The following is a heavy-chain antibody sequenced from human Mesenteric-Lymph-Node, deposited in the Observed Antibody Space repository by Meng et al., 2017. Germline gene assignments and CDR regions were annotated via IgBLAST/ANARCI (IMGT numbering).Heavy chain of an antibody. CDR2: ISNSGSHI. D-gene: IGHD3-3*01. Sequence: GESLKISCTASGFTFSNYELKWVRQAPGKGLEFVAYISNSGSHIRYADSVEGRFTISRDNAKNSLYLQMNSLRAEDTAVYYCARAEGRIFGVVIKRYYYYYYGMDVWGQGTTVTVSS. CDR1: GFTFSNYE. CDR3: ARAEGRIFGVVIKRYYYYYYGMDV. J-gene: IGHJ6*02. V-gene: IGHV3-48*03.